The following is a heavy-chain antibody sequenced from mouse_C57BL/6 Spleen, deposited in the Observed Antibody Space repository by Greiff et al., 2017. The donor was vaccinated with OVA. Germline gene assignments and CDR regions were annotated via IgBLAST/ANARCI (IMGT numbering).Heavy chain of an antibody. V-gene: IGHV1-69*01. CDR2: IDPSDSYT. CDR3: ARRGDYYGSSQYYFDY. CDR1: GYTFTSYW. J-gene: IGHJ2*01. Sequence: QVHVKQPGAELVMPGASVKLSCKASGYTFTSYWMHWVKQRPGQGLEWIGEIDPSDSYTNYNQKFKGKSTLTVDKSSSTAYMQLSSLTSEDSAVYYCARRGDYYGSSQYYFDYWGQGTTLTVSS. D-gene: IGHD1-1*01.